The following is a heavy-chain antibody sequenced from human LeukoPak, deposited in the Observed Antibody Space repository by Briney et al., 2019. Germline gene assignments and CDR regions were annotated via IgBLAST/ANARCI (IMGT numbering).Heavy chain of an antibody. Sequence: SETLSLTCTVSGGSISSSSYYWGWIRQPPGKGLEWIGSIYYSGSTYYNPSLKSRVTISVDTSKNQFSLKLSSVTAADTAVYYCARGIIAYYDYVWGSYFASDAFDIWGQGTMVTVSS. J-gene: IGHJ3*02. D-gene: IGHD3-16*01. CDR1: GGSISSSSYY. CDR2: IYYSGST. V-gene: IGHV4-39*07. CDR3: ARGIIAYYDYVWGSYFASDAFDI.